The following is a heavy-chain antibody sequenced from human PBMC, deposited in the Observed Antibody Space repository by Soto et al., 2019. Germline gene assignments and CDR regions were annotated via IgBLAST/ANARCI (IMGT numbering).Heavy chain of an antibody. Sequence: EVRLVESGGGLVQPRGSLRLSCAASGFIVSSNYMTWVRQAPGKGLEWVSLLYNGGATHYAASVKGRFTTSSHSSQNTMFLQMNSLRTEDTATYYCVRGRYGSEIHWGQGTKVTVSS. CDR2: LYNGGAT. D-gene: IGHD3-10*01. CDR1: GFIVSSNY. J-gene: IGHJ4*02. V-gene: IGHV3-53*04. CDR3: VRGRYGSEIH.